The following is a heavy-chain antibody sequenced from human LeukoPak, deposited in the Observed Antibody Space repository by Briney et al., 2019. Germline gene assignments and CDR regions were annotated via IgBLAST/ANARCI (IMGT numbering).Heavy chain of an antibody. CDR2: IYTSGST. J-gene: IGHJ6*03. Sequence: SETLSLTCTVSGGSISSGSHYWSWIRQPAGKGLEWIGRIYTSGSTNYNPSLKSRVTISVDTSKNQFSLKLSSVTAADTAVYYCARVEATRDYYYYYMDVWGKGTTVTVSS. D-gene: IGHD6-6*01. CDR3: ARVEATRDYYYYYMDV. V-gene: IGHV4-61*02. CDR1: GGSISSGSHY.